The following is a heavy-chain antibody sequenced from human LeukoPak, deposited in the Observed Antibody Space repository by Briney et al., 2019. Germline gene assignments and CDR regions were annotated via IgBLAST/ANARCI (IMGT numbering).Heavy chain of an antibody. D-gene: IGHD3-10*01. V-gene: IGHV3-7*01. Sequence: GGSLRLSCAASGFTFSSYWMSWVRQAPGKGLEWVANIKQDGSEKYYVDSVKGRFTIPRDNAKNSLYLQMNSLRVEDTAVYYCARAEGRGVENHFDYWGQGTLVTVSS. CDR2: IKQDGSEK. J-gene: IGHJ4*02. CDR3: ARAEGRGVENHFDY. CDR1: GFTFSSYW.